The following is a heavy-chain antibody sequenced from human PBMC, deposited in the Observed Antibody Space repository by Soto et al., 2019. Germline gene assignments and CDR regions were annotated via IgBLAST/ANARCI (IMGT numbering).Heavy chain of an antibody. V-gene: IGHV5-10-1*01. D-gene: IGHD2-2*01. Sequence: PGESLKISCKGSGYSFTSYWISWVRQMPGKGLEWMARIDPSDSYNSYSPSYSPSFQGHVTISADKSITTAYLQWSGLKASDTAMYYCARHYCSSTTCSLTFDHWGQGTLVTVSS. J-gene: IGHJ4*02. CDR3: ARHYCSSTTCSLTFDH. CDR2: IDPSDSYN. CDR1: GYSFTSYW.